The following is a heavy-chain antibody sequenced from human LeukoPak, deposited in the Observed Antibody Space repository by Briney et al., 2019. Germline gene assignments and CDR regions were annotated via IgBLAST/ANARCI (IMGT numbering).Heavy chain of an antibody. J-gene: IGHJ4*03. CDR2: INHRGDT. CDR3: ARGPTISETGYFDY. V-gene: IGHV4-34*01. D-gene: IGHD1-1*01. Sequence: PSETLSLTCAVYGGSLSTYYWSWIRQSPGKGLEWIAEINHRGDTNYNASVKSRVTISVDTSKNQFSLKVRSLTAADTAVYYCARGPTISETGYFDYWGQGTLVTVSS. CDR1: GGSLSTYY.